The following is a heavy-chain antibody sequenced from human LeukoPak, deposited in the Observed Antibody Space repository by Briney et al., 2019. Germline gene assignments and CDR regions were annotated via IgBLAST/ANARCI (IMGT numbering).Heavy chain of an antibody. D-gene: IGHD3-22*01. Sequence: SETLSLTCTVSGGSISSYYWSWIRQPPGKGLEWIGYIYYSGSTNYNPSLKSRVAISVDTSKNQFSLKLSSVTAADTAVYYCARGVSYYDSSGYYNEYFQHWGQGTLVTVSS. V-gene: IGHV4-59*08. J-gene: IGHJ1*01. CDR1: GGSISSYY. CDR2: IYYSGST. CDR3: ARGVSYYDSSGYYNEYFQH.